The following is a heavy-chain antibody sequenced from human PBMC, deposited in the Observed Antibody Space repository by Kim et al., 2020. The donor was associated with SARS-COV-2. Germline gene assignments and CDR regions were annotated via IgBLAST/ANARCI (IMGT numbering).Heavy chain of an antibody. D-gene: IGHD6-13*01. CDR3: ARDLGHGGYSSSWYGLKGRYFDP. CDR2: IYYSGST. Sequence: SETLSLTCTVSGGSISSGGYYWSWIRQHPGKGLEWIGYIYYSGSTYYNPSLKSRVTISVDTSKNQFSLKLSSVTAADTAVYYCARDLGHGGYSSSWYGLKGRYFDPWGQGTLVTVSS. V-gene: IGHV4-31*03. J-gene: IGHJ5*02. CDR1: GGSISSGGYY.